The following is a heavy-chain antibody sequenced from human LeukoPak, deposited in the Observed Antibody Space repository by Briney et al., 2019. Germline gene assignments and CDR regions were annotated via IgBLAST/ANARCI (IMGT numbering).Heavy chain of an antibody. CDR2: IISILGTA. CDR1: GRTFNRYA. D-gene: IGHD2-2*01. J-gene: IGHJ4*02. CDR3: ARGSVPIVVLPAALDD. Sequence: ASVKVLCRASGRTFNRYAITWVRQARGQGLEWMGRIISILGTANYAQKFQGRVTITTADSTSTAYMELSSLRSEDTAVYYCARGSVPIVVLPAALDDWGQGTLVTVSS. V-gene: IGHV1-69*05.